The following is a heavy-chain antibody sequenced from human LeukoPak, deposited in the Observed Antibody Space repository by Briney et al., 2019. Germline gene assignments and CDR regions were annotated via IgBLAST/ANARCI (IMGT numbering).Heavy chain of an antibody. CDR2: INPNSGGT. CDR1: GYTFTGYY. J-gene: IGHJ4*02. Sequence: ASVKVSCKASGYTFTGYYMHWVRQAPGQGLEWMGWINPNSGGTNYAQKFQGRVTMTRDTSISTAYMELSRLRSDDTAVYYCARGVLGKMATMVFDYWGQGTLVTVSS. CDR3: ARGVLGKMATMVFDY. D-gene: IGHD5-24*01. V-gene: IGHV1-2*02.